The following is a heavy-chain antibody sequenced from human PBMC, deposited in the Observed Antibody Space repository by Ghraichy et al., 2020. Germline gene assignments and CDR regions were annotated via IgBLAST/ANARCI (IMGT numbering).Heavy chain of an antibody. J-gene: IGHJ3*01. CDR2: IDTTSTTT. D-gene: IGHD3-16*01. CDR1: GFSFNRHS. Sequence: ESLNISCIASGFSFNRHSMNWVRQAPGKGLEWVSYIDTTSTTTYYADSVKGRFAVSSDNAKNSLFLQMNSLRDEDTAVYYCARDLGARSYASAFDVWGQGTMVTVSS. CDR3: ARDLGARSYASAFDV. V-gene: IGHV3-48*02.